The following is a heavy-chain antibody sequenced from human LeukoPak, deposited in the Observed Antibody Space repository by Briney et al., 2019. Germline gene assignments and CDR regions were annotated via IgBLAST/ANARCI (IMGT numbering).Heavy chain of an antibody. J-gene: IGHJ5*02. CDR3: ARDHYGGYGGNWFDP. CDR2: IYYSGST. Sequence: PSETLSLTCTVSSGSVSSSSYYWGWIRQPPGKGLEWIGSIYYSGSTYYNPSLKSRVTISVDTSKNQFSLKLSSVTAADTAVYYCARDHYGGYGGNWFDPWGQGTLVTVSS. CDR1: SGSVSSSSYY. V-gene: IGHV4-39*07. D-gene: IGHD4-17*01.